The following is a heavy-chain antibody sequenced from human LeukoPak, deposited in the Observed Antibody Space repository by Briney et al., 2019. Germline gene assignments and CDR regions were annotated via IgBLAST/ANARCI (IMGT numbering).Heavy chain of an antibody. D-gene: IGHD3-10*01. CDR2: IYYSGST. CDR1: GGSISSGGYY. J-gene: IGHJ4*02. CDR3: ARESRSGLGDY. Sequence: SETLSLTCTVSGGSISSGGYYWSWIRQHPGKGLEWIGYIYYSGSTYYNPSLKSRVTISVDTSKSQFSLKLSSVTAADTAVYYCARESRSGLGDYWGQGTLVTVSS. V-gene: IGHV4-31*03.